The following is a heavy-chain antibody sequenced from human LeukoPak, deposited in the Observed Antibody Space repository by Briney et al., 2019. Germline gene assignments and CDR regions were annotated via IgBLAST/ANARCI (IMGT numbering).Heavy chain of an antibody. D-gene: IGHD2-2*01. CDR3: ARHPAYCSSTSCYPSNWFDP. V-gene: IGHV4-59*08. CDR2: IYYSGST. J-gene: IGHJ5*02. CDR1: GGSISSYY. Sequence: SETLSLTCTVSGGSISSYYWSWIRQPPGKGLEWIGYIYYSGSTNYNPSPKSRVTISVDTSKNQFSLKLSSVTAADTAVYYCARHPAYCSSTSCYPSNWFDPWGQGTLVTVSS.